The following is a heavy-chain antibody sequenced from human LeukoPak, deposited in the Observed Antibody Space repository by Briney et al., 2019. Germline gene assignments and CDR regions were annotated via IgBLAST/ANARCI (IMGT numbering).Heavy chain of an antibody. D-gene: IGHD1-26*01. Sequence: PGRSLRLSCAASGFTFSSYGMHWVRQAPGKGLEWVAVISYDGSNKYYANSVKGRFTISRDNSKNTLYLQMNSLRAEDTAVYYCAREGGTVATGSWFDPWGQGTLVTVSS. CDR2: ISYDGSNK. V-gene: IGHV3-30*03. J-gene: IGHJ5*02. CDR1: GFTFSSYG. CDR3: AREGGTVATGSWFDP.